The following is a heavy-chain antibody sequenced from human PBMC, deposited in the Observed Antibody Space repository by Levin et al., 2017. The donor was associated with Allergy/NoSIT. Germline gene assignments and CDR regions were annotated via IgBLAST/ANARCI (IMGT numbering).Heavy chain of an antibody. Sequence: SQTLSLTCAVNGESFSGYFWTWIRQSPGKGLEWIGQINFNGITTYNPSLKSRVVLSVDPTKKQFPLKLNYLTAADPAVYFGAGGREVPSQCYFDYWGQGTLVTVSS. CDR1: GESFSGYF. CDR3: AGGREVPSQCYFDY. J-gene: IGHJ4*02. CDR2: INFNGIT. V-gene: IGHV4-34*01.